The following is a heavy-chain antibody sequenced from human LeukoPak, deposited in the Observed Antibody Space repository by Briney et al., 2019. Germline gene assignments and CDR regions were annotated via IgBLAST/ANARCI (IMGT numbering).Heavy chain of an antibody. CDR1: GYTFTSYG. CDR2: IIPIFGTA. D-gene: IGHD2-2*02. J-gene: IGHJ6*02. Sequence: SVKVSCKASGYTFTSYGISWVRQAPGQGLEWMGGIIPIFGTANYAQKFQGRVTITADESTSTAYMELSSLRSEDTAVYYCARAYCSSTSCYIIYGMDVWGQGTTVTVSS. V-gene: IGHV1-69*13. CDR3: ARAYCSSTSCYIIYGMDV.